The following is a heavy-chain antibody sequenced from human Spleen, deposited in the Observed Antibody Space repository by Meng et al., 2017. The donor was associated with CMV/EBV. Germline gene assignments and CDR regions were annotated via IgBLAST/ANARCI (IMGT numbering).Heavy chain of an antibody. Sequence: GSAMHWVRQGSGKGLEWVGRIRTKSNSYATAYAASVKGRFTISRDDSKNTAYLQMNSLKSEDTAVYYCTTQTYYYDSNGQYNWFDPWGQGTLVTVSS. CDR2: IRTKSNSYAT. CDR3: TTQTYYYDSNGQYNWFDP. CDR1: GSA. J-gene: IGHJ5*02. V-gene: IGHV3-73*01. D-gene: IGHD3-22*01.